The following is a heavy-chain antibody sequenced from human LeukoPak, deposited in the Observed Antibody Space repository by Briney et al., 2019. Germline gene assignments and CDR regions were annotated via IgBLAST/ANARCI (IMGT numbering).Heavy chain of an antibody. CDR3: ARSQYDYIWGNYRNPDY. Sequence: ASVKVSCKASGYTFTRYGITWVRQAPGQGLEWMGWISAYNGNTNYAQKVQGRVTMTTDTSTSTAYMELRSLRSGDTAVYYCARSQYDYIWGNYRNPDYWGQGTLVTVSS. D-gene: IGHD3-16*02. CDR2: ISAYNGNT. CDR1: GYTFTRYG. J-gene: IGHJ4*02. V-gene: IGHV1-18*01.